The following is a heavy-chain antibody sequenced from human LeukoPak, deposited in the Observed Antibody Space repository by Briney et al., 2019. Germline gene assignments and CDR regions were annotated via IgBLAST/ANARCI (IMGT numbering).Heavy chain of an antibody. CDR1: GFTVDDYA. CDR2: ISWNNGRI. CDR3: AKDIGRAIWYYLDY. J-gene: IGHJ4*02. Sequence: GRSLRLSCAASGFTVDDYAMHWVRQVPGKGLEWVSGISWNNGRIGYADSVKGRFTISRDNAKNSLYLQMNSLKTEDTALYYCAKDIGRAIWYYLDYWGQGSLVTVSS. V-gene: IGHV3-9*01. D-gene: IGHD2-8*02.